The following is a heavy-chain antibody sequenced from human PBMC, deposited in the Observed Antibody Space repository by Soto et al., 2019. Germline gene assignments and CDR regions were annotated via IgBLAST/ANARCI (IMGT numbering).Heavy chain of an antibody. CDR2: ISYAGSVK. Sequence: GGSLRLSCAASGFTFSTYVMHWVRQAPGKGLEWVALISYAGSVKYYADSVKGRFTVSRDNSNNTLYLQMSSLRAEDTAVYFCAKTALSYSGSLQQFDFWGQGTLVTVSS. CDR1: GFTFSTYV. J-gene: IGHJ4*02. V-gene: IGHV3-30*18. CDR3: AKTALSYSGSLQQFDF. D-gene: IGHD1-26*01.